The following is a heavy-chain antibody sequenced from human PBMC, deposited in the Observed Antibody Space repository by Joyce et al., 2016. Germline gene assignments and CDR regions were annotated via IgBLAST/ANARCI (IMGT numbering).Heavy chain of an antibody. V-gene: IGHV3-30*18. D-gene: IGHD3-22*01. CDR3: AKLLLDSSGYYLDAFDV. CDR2: ISNDGSKK. Sequence: QVQLVESGGGVVQPGKSLRLSCAASGFTFSRYGIHWVRQAPGKGMEWVAVISNDGSKKYYGDSVKGRFTISRDSSENTLDLQMNSLRAEDTAVYYCAKLLLDSSGYYLDAFDVWGQGTMVTVSS. CDR1: GFTFSRYG. J-gene: IGHJ3*01.